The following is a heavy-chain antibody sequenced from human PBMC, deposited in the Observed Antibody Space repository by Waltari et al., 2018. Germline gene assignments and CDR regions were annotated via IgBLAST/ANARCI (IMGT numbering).Heavy chain of an antibody. Sequence: QVQLQESGPGLAKPSETLSLTCTVSHYSISNGYYWGWIRQPPGKGLEWIASIYHTGSTYYSPPLRRRVSISIDTSMSQLSLRLSSVTAADTADYYCAMVGHCSGGSCPNDAFDTWGPGTSVTV. CDR1: HYSISNGYY. D-gene: IGHD2-15*01. CDR3: AMVGHCSGGSCPNDAFDT. V-gene: IGHV4-38-2*02. CDR2: IYHTGST. J-gene: IGHJ3*02.